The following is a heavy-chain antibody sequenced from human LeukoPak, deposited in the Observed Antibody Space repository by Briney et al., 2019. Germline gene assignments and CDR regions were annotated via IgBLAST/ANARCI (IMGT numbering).Heavy chain of an antibody. CDR3: AREPQEGFDY. CDR2: ISGSSSAT. J-gene: IGHJ4*02. CDR1: GFTCSSYS. V-gene: IGHV3-48*01. Sequence: GAPLRLSCAASGFTCSSYSMNLRRQAPGKGLEWVSYISGSSSATYYADSVKGRFTISRDNAKNSLYLQMNNLRAEDTAVYYCAREPQEGFDYWGQGTLVTISS.